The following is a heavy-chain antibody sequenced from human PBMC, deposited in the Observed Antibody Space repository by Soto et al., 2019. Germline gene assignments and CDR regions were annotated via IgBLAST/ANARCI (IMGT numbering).Heavy chain of an antibody. D-gene: IGHD1-26*01. Sequence: EVQLLESGGGLVQPGGSLRLSCAASGFTCSSYAMRWVRQAPGKGLEWVSAISGSGDSTYYADSVKGRFTTSRDNSKNTLYLQMNSLRAEDTAVYYCARRGSGSYYDYWGQGTLVTVSS. CDR3: ARRGSGSYYDY. CDR2: ISGSGDST. V-gene: IGHV3-23*01. J-gene: IGHJ4*02. CDR1: GFTCSSYA.